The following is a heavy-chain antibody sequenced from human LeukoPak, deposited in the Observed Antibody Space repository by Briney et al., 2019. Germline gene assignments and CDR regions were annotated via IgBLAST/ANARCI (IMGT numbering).Heavy chain of an antibody. J-gene: IGHJ4*02. D-gene: IGHD2-2*02. Sequence: SETLSLTCAVYGGSFSGYYWSWIRQPPGKGLEWIGEINHSGSTNYNPSLKSRVTISVDTSKNQFSLKLSSVTAADPAVYYCARGLVVVPAAIYGGVYYFDYWGQGTLVTVSS. CDR1: GGSFSGYY. CDR2: INHSGST. CDR3: ARGLVVVPAAIYGGVYYFDY. V-gene: IGHV4-34*01.